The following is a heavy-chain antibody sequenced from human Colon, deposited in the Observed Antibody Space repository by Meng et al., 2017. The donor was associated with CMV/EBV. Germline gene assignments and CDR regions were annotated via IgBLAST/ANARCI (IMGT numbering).Heavy chain of an antibody. CDR2: IYYSGST. CDR1: GGSISSGPYY. CDR3: VSQYQASFDY. D-gene: IGHD2-2*01. J-gene: IGHJ4*02. V-gene: IGHV4-31*03. Sequence: SETLSLTCTVSGGSISSGPYYWSWIRQHPGKGLEWIGSIYYSGSTYYNSSLKSRVAISIDTSKSQFSLQLNSATAADTAVYYCVSQYQASFDYWGQGTLVTAS.